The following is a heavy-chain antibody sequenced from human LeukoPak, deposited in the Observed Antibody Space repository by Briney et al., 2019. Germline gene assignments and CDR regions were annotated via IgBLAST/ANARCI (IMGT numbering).Heavy chain of an antibody. CDR2: IYTSGST. CDR1: GGPISSYY. Sequence: SETLSLTCTVSGGPISSYYWSWIRQPAGKGLEWIGRIYTSGSTNYNPSLKSRVTMSVDTSKNQFSLKLSSVTAADTAVYYCAREGWNYYGSGSLYYYYYMDVWGKGTTVTVSS. D-gene: IGHD3-10*01. J-gene: IGHJ6*03. CDR3: AREGWNYYGSGSLYYYYYMDV. V-gene: IGHV4-4*07.